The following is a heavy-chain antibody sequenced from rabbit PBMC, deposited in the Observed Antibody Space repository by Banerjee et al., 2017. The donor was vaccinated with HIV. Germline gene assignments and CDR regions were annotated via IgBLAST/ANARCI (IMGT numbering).Heavy chain of an antibody. CDR2: IITNSYSI. J-gene: IGHJ4*01. Sequence: QEQLVESGGDLVKPGASLTLTCKASGIDFSSRYWICWVRQAPGKGLEWIACIITNSYSIGYASWAKGRFTISKTSSTTVTLQMTSLTAADTATYFCARSSSNNGGAYFGLWGPGTLVTVS. CDR1: GIDFSSRYW. V-gene: IGHV1S45*01. D-gene: IGHD1-1*01. CDR3: ARSSSNNGGAYFGL.